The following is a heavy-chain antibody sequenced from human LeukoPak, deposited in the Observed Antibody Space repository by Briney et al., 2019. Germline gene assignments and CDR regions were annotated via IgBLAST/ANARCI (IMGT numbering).Heavy chain of an antibody. CDR2: IWYDGSNK. Sequence: PGRSLRLSSAASGFMFSSYGMYWVRQAPGKGLEWVAVIWYDGSNKYYTDSVRGRFTISRDNSKNTLYLQMNSLRVEDTAVYYCAKGPSDTTLATAFDYWGQGTLVTVSS. CDR3: AKGPSDTTLATAFDY. V-gene: IGHV3-33*06. J-gene: IGHJ4*02. CDR1: GFMFSSYG. D-gene: IGHD5-18*01.